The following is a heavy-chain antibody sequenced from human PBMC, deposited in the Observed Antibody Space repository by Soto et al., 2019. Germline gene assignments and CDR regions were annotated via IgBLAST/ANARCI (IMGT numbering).Heavy chain of an antibody. CDR1: GFTVSNYY. CDR2: ISSSSSYT. CDR3: ARVEDTAMVTYDY. D-gene: IGHD5-18*01. V-gene: IGHV3-11*06. Sequence: LRLSCAVSGFTVSNYYMSWIRQAPGKGLEWVSYISSSSSYTNYADSVKGRFTISRDNAKNSLYLQMNSLRAEDTAVYYCARVEDTAMVTYDYWGQGTLVTVSS. J-gene: IGHJ4*02.